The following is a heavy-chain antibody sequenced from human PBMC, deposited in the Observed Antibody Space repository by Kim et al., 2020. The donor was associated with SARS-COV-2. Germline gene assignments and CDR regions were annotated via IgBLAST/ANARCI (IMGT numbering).Heavy chain of an antibody. CDR1: GYTFTSYY. Sequence: ASVKVSCKASGYTFTSYYMHWVRQAPGQGLEWMGIINPSGGSTSYAQKFQGRVTMTRDTSTSTVYMELSSLRSEDTAVYYCARDPNYYDSSGYYYGSFAFDYWGQGTLVTVSS. J-gene: IGHJ4*02. CDR3: ARDPNYYDSSGYYYGSFAFDY. CDR2: INPSGGST. D-gene: IGHD3-22*01. V-gene: IGHV1-46*01.